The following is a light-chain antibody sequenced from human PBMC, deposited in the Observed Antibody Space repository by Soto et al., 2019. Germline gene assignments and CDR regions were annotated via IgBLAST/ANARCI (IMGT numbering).Light chain of an antibody. CDR2: TLS. CDR1: QSLLDSDDGKTY. CDR3: MQRIEFPWT. V-gene: IGKV2-40*01. J-gene: IGKJ1*01. Sequence: DIVMTQTPLSLPVAPGEPASISCRSSQSLLDSDDGKTYLDWYLQKPGQSPQRLIYTLSYRASDVPHRFSGSGSRTDFTLKISRVEAEDLGVYYCMQRIEFPWTFGQGTRVELK.